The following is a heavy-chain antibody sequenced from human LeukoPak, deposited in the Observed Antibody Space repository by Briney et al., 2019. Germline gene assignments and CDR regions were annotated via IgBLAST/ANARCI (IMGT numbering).Heavy chain of an antibody. CDR3: ASPYGSGLDY. V-gene: IGHV3-21*01. CDR2: ISSSSSYI. D-gene: IGHD3-10*01. CDR1: GFTFSSYS. J-gene: IGHJ4*02. Sequence: PGGSLRLSCAASGFTFSSYSMNWVRQAPGKGLEWVSSISSSSSYIYYADSVKGRFTISRDNAKNSLYLQMNSPRAEDTAVYYCASPYGSGLDYWGQGTLVTVSS.